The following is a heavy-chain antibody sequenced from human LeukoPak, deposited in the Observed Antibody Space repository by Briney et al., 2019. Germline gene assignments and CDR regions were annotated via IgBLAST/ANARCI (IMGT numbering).Heavy chain of an antibody. CDR2: INHSGST. CDR1: GGSFSGYY. V-gene: IGHV4-34*01. Sequence: SETLSLTCAVYGGSFSGYYWSWIRQPPGEGLEWIGEINHSGSTNYNPSLKSRVTISVDTSKNQFSLKLSSVTAADTAVYYCARGRGIAARRWFDPWGQGTLVTVSS. CDR3: ARGRGIAARRWFDP. D-gene: IGHD6-6*01. J-gene: IGHJ5*02.